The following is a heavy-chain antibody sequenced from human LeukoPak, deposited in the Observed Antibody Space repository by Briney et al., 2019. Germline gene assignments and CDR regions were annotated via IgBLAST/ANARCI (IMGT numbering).Heavy chain of an antibody. CDR2: IIPILGIA. Sequence: SVKVSCKASGGTFSSYAISWVRQAPGQGLEWMGRIIPILGIANYAQKFQGRVTITADKSTSTAYMELSSLRSEDTAVYYCAACSTSCYTTYRHDYWGQGTLVNVSS. J-gene: IGHJ4*02. CDR1: GGTFSSYA. V-gene: IGHV1-69*04. CDR3: AACSTSCYTTYRHDY. D-gene: IGHD2-2*02.